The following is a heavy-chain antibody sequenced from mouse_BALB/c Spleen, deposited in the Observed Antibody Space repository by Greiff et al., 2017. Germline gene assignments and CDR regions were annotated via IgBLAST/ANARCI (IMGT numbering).Heavy chain of an antibody. CDR3: ARAPLTATAWFAY. V-gene: IGHV1-14*01. D-gene: IGHD1-2*01. Sequence: EVQLQQSGPELVKPGASVQMSCKASGYTFTSHVMHWVKQKPGQGLEWIGYINPYNDGTKYNEKFKGKATLTSDKSSSTAYMELSSLTSEDSAVYYCARAPLTATAWFAYWGKGTLVTVSA. CDR1: GYTFTSHV. J-gene: IGHJ3*01. CDR2: INPYNDGT.